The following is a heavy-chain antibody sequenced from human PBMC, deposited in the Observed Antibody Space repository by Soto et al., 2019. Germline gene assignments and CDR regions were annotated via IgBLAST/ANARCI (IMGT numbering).Heavy chain of an antibody. CDR1: GGSISSGDYY. CDR3: ARGRGSGTYYYYGMDV. V-gene: IGHV4-30-4*01. Sequence: LSLTCTVSGGSISSGDYYWSWIRQPPGKGLEWIGYIYYSGSTYYNPSLKSRVTISVDTSKNQFSLKLSSVTAADTAVYYCARGRGSGTYYYYGMDVWGQGTTVTVSS. D-gene: IGHD3-10*01. J-gene: IGHJ6*02. CDR2: IYYSGST.